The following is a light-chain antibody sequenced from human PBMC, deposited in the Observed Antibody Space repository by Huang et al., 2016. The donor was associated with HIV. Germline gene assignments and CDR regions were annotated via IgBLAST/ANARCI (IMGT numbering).Light chain of an antibody. CDR1: QTVNDN. J-gene: IGKJ1*01. V-gene: IGKV3-15*01. CDR2: GAS. CDR3: QHYNNWPPWT. Sequence: EIVMTQSPATLSVSPGERATLSCRASQTVNDNLAWYQQKPGQPPRLLIYGASARATGIPVRFSGSGSVTDFTITISSLQSEDSAVYYCQHYNNWPPWTFGQGTKVEIK.